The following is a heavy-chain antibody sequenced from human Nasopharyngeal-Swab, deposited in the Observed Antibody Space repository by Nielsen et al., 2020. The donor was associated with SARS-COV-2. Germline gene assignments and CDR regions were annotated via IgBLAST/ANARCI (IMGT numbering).Heavy chain of an antibody. CDR2: ISSSSSTI. CDR1: GFTFSSYS. V-gene: IGHV3-48*02. D-gene: IGHD1-26*01. CDR3: ARDRSRWELLFYYGMDV. Sequence: GESLKISCAASGFTFSSYSMNWVRQAPGKGLEWVSYISSSSSTIYYADSLKGRFTISRDNAKNSLSLQMNSLRDEDTAVYYCARDRSRWELLFYYGMDVWGQGTTVTVSS. J-gene: IGHJ6*02.